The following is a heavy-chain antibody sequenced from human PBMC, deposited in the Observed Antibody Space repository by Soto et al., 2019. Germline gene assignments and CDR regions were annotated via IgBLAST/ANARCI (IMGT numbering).Heavy chain of an antibody. J-gene: IGHJ4*02. CDR2: IRISGGNT. CDR3: TKDRTVATMWGFFDF. V-gene: IGHV3-23*01. D-gene: IGHD5-12*01. CDR1: GLTFSSYA. Sequence: GGSLRLSCAASGLTFSSYAMSWVRQAPGKGLEWVSGIRISGGNTYYADSVKGRFTISRDDSTSTLYLQMNSLRAEDTAVYYCTKDRTVATMWGFFDFWGQGTQVTVSS.